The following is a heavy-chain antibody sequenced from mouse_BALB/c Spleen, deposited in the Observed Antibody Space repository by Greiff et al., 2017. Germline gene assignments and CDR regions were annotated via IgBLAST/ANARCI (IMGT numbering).Heavy chain of an antibody. CDR1: GFTFSSYT. V-gene: IGHV5-6-4*01. CDR3: TRGGGTTMITGSGFAY. CDR2: ISSGGSYT. J-gene: IGHJ3*01. D-gene: IGHD2-4*01. Sequence: EVMLVESGGGLVKPGGSLKLSCAASGFTFSSYTMSWVRQTPEKRLEWVATISSGGSYTYYPDSVKGRFTISRDNAKNTLYLQMSSLKSEDTAMYYCTRGGGTTMITGSGFAYWGQGTLVTVSA.